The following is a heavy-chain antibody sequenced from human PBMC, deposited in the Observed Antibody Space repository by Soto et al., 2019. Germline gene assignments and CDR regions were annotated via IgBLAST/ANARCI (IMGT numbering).Heavy chain of an antibody. Sequence: SETLSLTCAVYGGSFSGYYWSWIRQPPGKGLEWIGEINHSGSTNYNPSLKSRVTISVDTSKNQFSLKLSSVTAADTAVYYCARGLTTSPYCGGDCYSFDYWGQGTLVTVSS. D-gene: IGHD2-21*02. CDR1: GGSFSGYY. V-gene: IGHV4-34*01. J-gene: IGHJ4*02. CDR3: ARGLTTSPYCGGDCYSFDY. CDR2: INHSGST.